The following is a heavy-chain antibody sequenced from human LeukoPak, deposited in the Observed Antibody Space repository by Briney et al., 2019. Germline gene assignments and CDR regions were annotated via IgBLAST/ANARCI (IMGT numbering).Heavy chain of an antibody. Sequence: SETLSLTCTVSGGSISSYYWSWIRQPPGKGLEWIEYIYYSGSTNYNPSLKSRVTISVDTSKNQFSLKLSSVTAADTAVYYCARATLRNFDYWGQGTLVTVSS. V-gene: IGHV4-59*01. J-gene: IGHJ4*02. CDR2: IYYSGST. CDR1: GGSISSYY. D-gene: IGHD2-15*01. CDR3: ARATLRNFDY.